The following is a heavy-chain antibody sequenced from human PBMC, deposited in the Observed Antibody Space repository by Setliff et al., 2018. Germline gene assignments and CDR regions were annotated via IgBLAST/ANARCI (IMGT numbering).Heavy chain of an antibody. CDR3: ARGRNVAARLFDS. CDR2: VYSNVGT. D-gene: IGHD6-6*01. Sequence: SETLSLTCTVSGGSINNYYWSWIRQPAGKGLEWIGRVYSNVGTNFNPSLKSRVTMSVDASKNQFSLKVTSVTAADTAVYFCARGRNVAARLFDSWGQGTLVTVSS. J-gene: IGHJ4*02. CDR1: GGSINNYY. V-gene: IGHV4-4*07.